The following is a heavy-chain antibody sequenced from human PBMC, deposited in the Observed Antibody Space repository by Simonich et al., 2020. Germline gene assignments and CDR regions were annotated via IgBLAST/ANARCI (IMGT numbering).Heavy chain of an antibody. CDR3: ARDRAARYYYYYYMDV. J-gene: IGHJ6*03. CDR2: INPTSGGT. D-gene: IGHD6-6*01. Sequence: QVQLVQSGAEVKKPGASVKVSCKASGYTFTGYYMHWVRQAPGQGLEWMGRINPTSGGTNYAQKFQGRVAITRDTSISTAYMELSRLRSDDTAVYYCARDRAARYYYYYYMDVWGKGTTVTVSS. V-gene: IGHV1-2*02. CDR1: GYTFTGYY.